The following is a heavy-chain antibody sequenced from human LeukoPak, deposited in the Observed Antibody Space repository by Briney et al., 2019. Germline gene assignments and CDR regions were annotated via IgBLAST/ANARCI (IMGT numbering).Heavy chain of an antibody. CDR2: MNPNRGDT. Sequence: GASVKVSCKASGYTFTSYDIHWVRQATGQGLEWMGRMNPNRGDTDYAQKFQGRVTMTKDTSISTAYMELSSLRSEDTALYYCARNQQYCSSTSCYLGYYYYMDVWGKGTTVTVSS. V-gene: IGHV1-8*01. CDR1: GYTFTSYD. J-gene: IGHJ6*03. D-gene: IGHD2-2*01. CDR3: ARNQQYCSSTSCYLGYYYYMDV.